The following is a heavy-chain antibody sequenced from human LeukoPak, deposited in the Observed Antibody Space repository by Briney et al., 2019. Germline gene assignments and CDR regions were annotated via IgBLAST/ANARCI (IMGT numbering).Heavy chain of an antibody. J-gene: IGHJ4*02. CDR3: ARGVPRGDYFDY. CDR1: GGSISSYY. CDR2: IYYSGST. Sequence: SETLSLTCTVSGGSISSYYWSWIRHPPGKGLEWIGYIYYSGSTNYNPSLKSRVTISVDTSKNQFSLKLSSVTAADTAVYYCARGVPRGDYFDYWGQGTLVTVSS. D-gene: IGHD1-1*01. V-gene: IGHV4-59*08.